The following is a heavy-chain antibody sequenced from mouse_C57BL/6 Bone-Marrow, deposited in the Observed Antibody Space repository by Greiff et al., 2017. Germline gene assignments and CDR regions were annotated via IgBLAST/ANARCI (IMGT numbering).Heavy chain of an antibody. CDR3: AKTLYYDYDGWFAY. J-gene: IGHJ3*01. CDR2: ISSGGSYT. V-gene: IGHV5-6*01. CDR1: GFTFSSYG. D-gene: IGHD2-4*01. Sequence: EVHLVASGGDLVKPGGSLKLPCAASGFTFSSYGLSWVRQPPDKRLEWVATISSGGSYTYYPDSVQGRFTLYRDNAKNTLYRQMRSLKSENTAIYYCAKTLYYDYDGWFAYWGQGTLVTVSA.